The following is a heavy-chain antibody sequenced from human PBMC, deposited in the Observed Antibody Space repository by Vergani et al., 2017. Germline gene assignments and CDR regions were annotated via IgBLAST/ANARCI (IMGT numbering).Heavy chain of an antibody. D-gene: IGHD4-17*01. CDR2: INPNNGDT. CDR1: GYTFTGYY. Sequence: QVQVVQSGAEVKKPGASVKVSCKASGYTFTGYYIHWVRQAPGPGLEWMGWINPNNGDTNYAQKFQGRVTMTKDTSIRTAYMGLSRLRSDDTAIYYCARDRGYGDCVGWFDPWGQGTLVTVSS. J-gene: IGHJ5*02. V-gene: IGHV1-2*02. CDR3: ARDRGYGDCVGWFDP.